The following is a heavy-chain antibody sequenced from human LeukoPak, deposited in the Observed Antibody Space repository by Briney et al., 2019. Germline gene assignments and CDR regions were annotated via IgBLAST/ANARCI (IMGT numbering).Heavy chain of an antibody. V-gene: IGHV4-59*12. D-gene: IGHD1-26*01. Sequence: SQTLSLTCTVSGGSISSYYWSWIRQPPGKGLEWIGYIYYSGSTNYNPSLKSRVTMSVDTSKKQFSLKLSSVTAADTAVYYCARVRGSSGSYEYYHYMDVWGRGTTVTISS. CDR1: GGSISSYY. CDR3: ARVRGSSGSYEYYHYMDV. J-gene: IGHJ6*03. CDR2: IYYSGST.